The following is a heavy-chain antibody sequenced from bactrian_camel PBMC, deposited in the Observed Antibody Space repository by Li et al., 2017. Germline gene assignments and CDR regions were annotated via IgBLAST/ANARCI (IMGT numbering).Heavy chain of an antibody. V-gene: IGHV3S6*01. D-gene: IGHD6*01. J-gene: IGHJ4*01. Sequence: HVQLVESGGDSVQPGGSLRLSCVVSGYISLNYCMIWIRQRPGEEREGVAAIYIGTSESYYGETVKGRFTISHSQKDNKNTLYLQMDSLEPGDTAMYYCAADRDPAFPCRTFVDNTDPLSDLDLTDWGQGTQVTVS. CDR2: IYIGTSES. CDR3: AADRDPAFPCRTFVDNTDPLSDLDLTD. CDR1: GYISLNYC.